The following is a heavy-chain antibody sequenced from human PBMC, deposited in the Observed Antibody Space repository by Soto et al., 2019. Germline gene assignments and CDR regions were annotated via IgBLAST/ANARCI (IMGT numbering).Heavy chain of an antibody. CDR3: AIRIAIAGRYGAFDI. V-gene: IGHV3-30*03. CDR2: ISYDGTDK. CDR1: GFTFSNYA. J-gene: IGHJ3*02. D-gene: IGHD6-19*01. Sequence: QVQLVESGGGVVQPGRSLRLSCAASGFTFSNYAMYWVRQAPAKGLEWVAAISYDGTDKSYADSVKGRFTISRDNSKNTLYLQSDSLRGEDMAVYYCAIRIAIAGRYGAFDIWGQGTMVTVSS.